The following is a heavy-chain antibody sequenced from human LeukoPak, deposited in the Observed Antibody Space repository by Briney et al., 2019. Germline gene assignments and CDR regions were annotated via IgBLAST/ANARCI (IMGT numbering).Heavy chain of an antibody. V-gene: IGHV1-69*04. J-gene: IGHJ5*02. D-gene: IGHD6-6*01. CDR2: IIPILGIA. CDR1: GGTFSSYA. Sequence: ASAKVSCKASGGTFSSYAISWVRQAPGQGLEWMGRIIPILGIAKYAQKFQGRVTITADKSTSTAYMELSSLRSEDTAVYYCARATSIAARGSPNWFDPWGQGTLVTVSS. CDR3: ARATSIAARGSPNWFDP.